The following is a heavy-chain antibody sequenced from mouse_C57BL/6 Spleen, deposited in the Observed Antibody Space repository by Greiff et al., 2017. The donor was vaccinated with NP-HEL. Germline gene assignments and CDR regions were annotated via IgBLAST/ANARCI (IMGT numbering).Heavy chain of an antibody. Sequence: QVQLQQSGPGLVQPSQSLSITCTVSGFSLTSYGVHWVRQSPGKGLEWLGVIWSGGSTDFNAAFISRLSISKDNSKSQVFFKMNSLQADDTAIYYCATTAQALYYAMDYWGQGTSVTVSS. CDR3: ATTAQALYYAMDY. J-gene: IGHJ4*01. D-gene: IGHD3-2*02. V-gene: IGHV2-2*01. CDR2: IWSGGST. CDR1: GFSLTSYG.